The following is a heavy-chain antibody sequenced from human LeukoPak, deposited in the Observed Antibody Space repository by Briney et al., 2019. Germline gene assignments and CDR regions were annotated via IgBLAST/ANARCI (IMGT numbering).Heavy chain of an antibody. CDR1: GYTFTSYY. V-gene: IGHV1-46*01. CDR2: INPSGGST. Sequence: GASVKVSCKASGYTFTSYYMHWVRQAPGQGLEWMGIINPSGGSTSYAQKFQGRVTMTRDTSTSTAYMELRSLRSDDTAVYYCARDPWSLVPIWGQGTMVTVSS. CDR3: ARDPWSLVPI. J-gene: IGHJ3*02. D-gene: IGHD6-13*01.